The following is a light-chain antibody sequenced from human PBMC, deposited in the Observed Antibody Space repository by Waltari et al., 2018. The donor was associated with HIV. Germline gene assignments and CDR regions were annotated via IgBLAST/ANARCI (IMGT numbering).Light chain of an antibody. Sequence: SFVLTQPPSVSVAPGTTATISCGGWNIGSTSVHWYKQLPGQAPVLVVRFNCDRPSGIPDRFSGSNSGHTATLTITSVEAGDEADYYCQVWDSSNDHVVFGGGTELTVL. CDR3: QVWDSSNDHVV. J-gene: IGLJ3*02. V-gene: IGLV3-21*04. CDR1: NIGSTS. CDR2: FNC.